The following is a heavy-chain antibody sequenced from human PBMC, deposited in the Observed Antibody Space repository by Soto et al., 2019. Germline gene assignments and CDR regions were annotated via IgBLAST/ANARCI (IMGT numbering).Heavy chain of an antibody. V-gene: IGHV3-30*18. Sequence: PGGSLRLSCAASGFTFSSYGMHWVRQAPGKGLEWVAVISYDGSNKYYADSVKGRFTISRDNSKNTLYLQMNSLRAEDTAVYYCAKAGLRYFDWLSQFDYWGQGTLVTVSS. J-gene: IGHJ4*02. D-gene: IGHD3-9*01. CDR2: ISYDGSNK. CDR3: AKAGLRYFDWLSQFDY. CDR1: GFTFSSYG.